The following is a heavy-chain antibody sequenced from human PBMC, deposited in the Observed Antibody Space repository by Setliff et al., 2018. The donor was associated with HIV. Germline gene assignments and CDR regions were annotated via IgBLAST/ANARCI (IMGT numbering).Heavy chain of an antibody. CDR1: GGSIEFSSYY. CDR2: IYYSGST. J-gene: IGHJ6*03. V-gene: IGHV4-39*01. Sequence: PSETLSLTCSVSGGSIEFSSYYWGWIRQPPGKGLEWIGSIYYSGSTYYNPSLKSRVTISVDTSKNQFSLKLSSVTAADTAVYYCARHNTGYSYGYDYYYYYMDVWGKGTTVTVS. CDR3: ARHNTGYSYGYDYYYYYMDV. D-gene: IGHD5-18*01.